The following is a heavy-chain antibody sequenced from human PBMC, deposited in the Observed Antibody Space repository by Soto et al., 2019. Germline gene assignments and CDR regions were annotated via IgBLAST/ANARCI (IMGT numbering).Heavy chain of an antibody. J-gene: IGHJ6*02. CDR3: ANLSTGWFFTYYYDLDV. CDR1: GITFNNYE. CDR2: ISNSGDSI. Sequence: EVQLVESGGHLVRPGGSLRLSCVASGITFNNYEMNWVRQAPGKGLEWVSYISNSGDSIFYADSVKGRFTISRDNAKNSLFLQMNSLSTVNTAVYYCANLSTGWFFTYYYDLDVWGRGTTVTVSS. D-gene: IGHD6-19*01. V-gene: IGHV3-48*03.